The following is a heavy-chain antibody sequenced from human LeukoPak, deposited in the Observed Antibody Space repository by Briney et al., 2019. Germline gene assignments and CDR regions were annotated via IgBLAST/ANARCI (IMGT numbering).Heavy chain of an antibody. D-gene: IGHD3-16*01. CDR1: GGSISTYY. J-gene: IGHJ4*02. V-gene: IGHV4-59*01. CDR3: AREWGRDDYVWGPWDY. CDR2: IYYSGNT. Sequence: PSETLSLTCTVSGGSISTYYWSWIRQPPGKGLEWIGDIYYSGNTNYNPSLKSPVTISVATSKNQFSLKLSSVTAAETAVYYCAREWGRDDYVWGPWDYWGQGTLVTVSS.